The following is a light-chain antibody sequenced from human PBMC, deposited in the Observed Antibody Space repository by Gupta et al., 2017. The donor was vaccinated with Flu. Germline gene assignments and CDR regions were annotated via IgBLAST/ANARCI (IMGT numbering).Light chain of an antibody. V-gene: IGLV4-69*01. CDR3: QTWSTGIHVV. Sequence: QPVLTQAPSASASLGASVKLTCTLSSGHSSYAIAWPQQQPEKGPRYLMKLNSDGSHSKGDGIPDRFSGSSSGAERYLTISSLQSEDEADYYCQTWSTGIHVVFGGGTKLTVL. CDR2: LNSDGSH. J-gene: IGLJ2*01. CDR1: SGHSSYA.